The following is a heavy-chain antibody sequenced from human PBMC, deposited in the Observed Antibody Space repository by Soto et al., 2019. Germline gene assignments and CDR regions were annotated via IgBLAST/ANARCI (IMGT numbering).Heavy chain of an antibody. Sequence: QITLKESGPTLVKPTQTLTLTCTFSGFSLSTSGVGVGWIRQPPGKALEWLALIYWDDDKRYSPSLKSRLTITKDTSKHQVVLTMTNMDPVDTATYYCAHRDSSSWYRAHGFDPWGQGTLVTVSS. J-gene: IGHJ5*02. CDR3: AHRDSSSWYRAHGFDP. CDR2: IYWDDDK. D-gene: IGHD6-13*01. V-gene: IGHV2-5*02. CDR1: GFSLSTSGVG.